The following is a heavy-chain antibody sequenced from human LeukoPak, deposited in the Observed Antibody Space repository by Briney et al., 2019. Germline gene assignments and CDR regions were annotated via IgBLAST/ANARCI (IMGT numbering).Heavy chain of an antibody. CDR1: GFSLNNAW. V-gene: IGHV3-15*01. CDR3: TTSYYDSSGFRA. Sequence: GESLRLSCAASGFSLNNAWMSWVRQAPGKGLEWVGRIKSKTDGGTIDYAAPVKGRSTISRDDSKNMVYLLMNSLKTEDTAVYYCTTSYYDSSGFRAWGQGTLVTVSS. CDR2: IKSKTDGGTI. D-gene: IGHD3-22*01. J-gene: IGHJ4*02.